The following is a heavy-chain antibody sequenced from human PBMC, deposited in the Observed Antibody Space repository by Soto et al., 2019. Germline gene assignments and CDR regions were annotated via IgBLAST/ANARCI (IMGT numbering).Heavy chain of an antibody. CDR3: ARRWFGELLTPFDY. J-gene: IGHJ4*02. CDR1: GGSISSGDYY. V-gene: IGHV4-30-4*01. Sequence: SETLSLTCTVSGGSISSGDYYWSWIRQPPGKGLEWIGYIYYSGSTYYNPSLKSRVTISVDTSKNQFSLKLSSVTAADTAVYYCARRWFGELLTPFDYWGQGTLVTVSS. D-gene: IGHD3-10*01. CDR2: IYYSGST.